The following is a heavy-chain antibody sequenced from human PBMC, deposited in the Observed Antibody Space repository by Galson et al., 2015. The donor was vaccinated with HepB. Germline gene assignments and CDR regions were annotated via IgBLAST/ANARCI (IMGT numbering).Heavy chain of an antibody. Sequence: SLRLSCAASGFTFSSYWMNWVRQAPGKGLEWVAAIKQDGSEKYYVDSVKGRFTISRDNAKNSLDLQMNSLRADDTAVYYCARGDVSIWYSYWGQGILVTVSS. CDR1: GFTFSSYW. CDR2: IKQDGSEK. D-gene: IGHD6-13*01. J-gene: IGHJ4*02. V-gene: IGHV3-7*03. CDR3: ARGDVSIWYSY.